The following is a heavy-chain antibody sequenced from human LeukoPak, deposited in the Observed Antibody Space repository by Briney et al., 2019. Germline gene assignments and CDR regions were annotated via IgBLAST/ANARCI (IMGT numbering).Heavy chain of an antibody. CDR1: GYGFSSYW. CDR3: ARHGTPAAAGGAFDI. Sequence: PGESLKISCKASGYGFSSYWIGWVRQMPGKGLEWMGIIYPGDSHTRYSPSFQGQVTISADKSITTAYLQWSSLKASDTAMYYCARHGTPAAAGGAFDIWGQGTMVTVSS. J-gene: IGHJ3*02. V-gene: IGHV5-51*01. D-gene: IGHD6-13*01. CDR2: IYPGDSHT.